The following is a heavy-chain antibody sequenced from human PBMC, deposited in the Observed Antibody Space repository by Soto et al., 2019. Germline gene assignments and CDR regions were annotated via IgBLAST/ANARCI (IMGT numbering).Heavy chain of an antibody. V-gene: IGHV3-23*01. CDR2: ISVRGGST. J-gene: IGHJ4*02. D-gene: IGHD3-10*01. Sequence: PGGSLRLSCVGSGFSFSNYAMNWVRQAPGKGLEWVSGISVRGGSTYYADSVTGRFTISRDNSNNTLYLQMHSLRAGDSAIYYFAKESANHFTYYFDYWGQGTLVTVSS. CDR3: AKESANHFTYYFDY. CDR1: GFSFSNYA.